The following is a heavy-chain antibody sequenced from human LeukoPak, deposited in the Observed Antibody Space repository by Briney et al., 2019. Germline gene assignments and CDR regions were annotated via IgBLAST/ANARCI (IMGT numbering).Heavy chain of an antibody. J-gene: IGHJ4*02. D-gene: IGHD2-21*01. Sequence: PGGSLRLSCSAPGFTFSSYAMHWVRQAPGKGLEYVSAISSNGGSTYYADSVKGRFTISRDNSKNTLYLQMSSLRAEDTAVYYCVKGVSAVAYCRGDHWGQGTLVTVSS. V-gene: IGHV3-64D*06. CDR2: ISSNGGST. CDR3: VKGVSAVAYCRGDH. CDR1: GFTFSSYA.